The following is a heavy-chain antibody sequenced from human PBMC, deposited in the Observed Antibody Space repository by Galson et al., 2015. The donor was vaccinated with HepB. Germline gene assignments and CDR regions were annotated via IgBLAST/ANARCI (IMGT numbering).Heavy chain of an antibody. D-gene: IGHD3-10*01. Sequence: SMRLSCAASGFTFSSYTMNWVRQAPGKGLEWLSYISTDSSTIYYADSVKGRFTISRDNAQNSLYLQMNSLRDEDTAVHYCARVYFGSGSSSAYWYFDLWGRGALVTVSS. CDR1: GFTFSSYT. CDR3: ARVYFGSGSSSAYWYFDL. J-gene: IGHJ2*01. CDR2: ISTDSSTI. V-gene: IGHV3-48*02.